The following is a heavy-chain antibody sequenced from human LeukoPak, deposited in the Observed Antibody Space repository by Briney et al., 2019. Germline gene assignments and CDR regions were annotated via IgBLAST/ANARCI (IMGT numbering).Heavy chain of an antibody. D-gene: IGHD3-3*01. CDR2: IYFSGST. CDR1: GGSISSSSYY. Sequence: SETLSLTCTVSGGSISSSSYYWGWIRQPPGKGLEWIGSIYFSGSTYYKQSLKSRVTISVDTSKNQFSLKLRSVTAADTAVYYCARETPKQTIFGVVMDWFDPWGQGTLVTVSS. J-gene: IGHJ5*02. V-gene: IGHV4-39*07. CDR3: ARETPKQTIFGVVMDWFDP.